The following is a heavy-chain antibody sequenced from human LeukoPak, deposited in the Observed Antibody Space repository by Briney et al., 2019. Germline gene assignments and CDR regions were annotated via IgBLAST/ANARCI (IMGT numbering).Heavy chain of an antibody. CDR3: ARFRSSWSYFDY. Sequence: SETLSLTCAVYGGSFSGYYWSWIRQPPGKGLEWIGEINHSGSTNYNPSLKSRVTISVDTSNNQFSLKLSSVTAADTAVYYCARFRSSWSYFDYWGQGTLVTVSS. CDR2: INHSGST. D-gene: IGHD6-13*01. J-gene: IGHJ4*02. CDR1: GGSFSGYY. V-gene: IGHV4-34*01.